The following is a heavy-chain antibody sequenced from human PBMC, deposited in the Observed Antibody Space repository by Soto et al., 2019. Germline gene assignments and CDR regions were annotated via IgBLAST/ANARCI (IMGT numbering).Heavy chain of an antibody. D-gene: IGHD6-13*01. CDR3: ATSYPGIAAAGPDRGYYYYGMDV. V-gene: IGHV3-48*02. Sequence: LRLSCAASGFTFSSYSMNWVRQAPGKGLGGVSYISSSSSTIYYADSVKGRFTISRDNAKNSLYLQMNSLRDEDTAVYYCATSYPGIAAAGPDRGYYYYGMDVWGQGTTVTVSS. J-gene: IGHJ6*02. CDR2: ISSSSSTI. CDR1: GFTFSSYS.